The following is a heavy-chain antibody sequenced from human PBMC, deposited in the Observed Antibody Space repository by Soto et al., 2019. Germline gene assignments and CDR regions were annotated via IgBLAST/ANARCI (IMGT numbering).Heavy chain of an antibody. CDR2: IYYSGST. J-gene: IGHJ5*02. CDR3: ARDCRYCSSTSCYLNWFDP. CDR1: GGSISSGGYY. V-gene: IGHV4-31*03. Sequence: QVQLQESGPGLVKPSQTLSLTCTVSGGSISSGGYYWSWIRQHPGKGLEWIGYIYYSGSTCYNPSLKSRVTISVDTSKTQFSLKLGSVTAADTAVYYCARDCRYCSSTSCYLNWFDPWGQGTLVTVSS. D-gene: IGHD2-2*01.